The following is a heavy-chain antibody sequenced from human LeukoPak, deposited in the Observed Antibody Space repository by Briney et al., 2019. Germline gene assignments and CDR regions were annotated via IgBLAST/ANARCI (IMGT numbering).Heavy chain of an antibody. V-gene: IGHV1-18*01. D-gene: IGHD3-10*01. J-gene: IGHJ4*02. Sequence: GASVKVSCKASGYTFTSYAMHWVRQAPGQGLEWMGWISAYNGNTNYAQKLQGRVTMTTDTSTSTAYMELRSLRSDDTAVYYCARGEGYYGSGSPAIDYWGQGTLVTVSS. CDR2: ISAYNGNT. CDR3: ARGEGYYGSGSPAIDY. CDR1: GYTFTSYA.